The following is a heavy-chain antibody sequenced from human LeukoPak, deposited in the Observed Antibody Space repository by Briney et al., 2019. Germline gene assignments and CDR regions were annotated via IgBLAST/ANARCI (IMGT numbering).Heavy chain of an antibody. J-gene: IGHJ4*02. CDR1: GYSISSGYY. V-gene: IGHV4-38-2*02. Sequence: SQTLSLTCTVSGYSISSGYYWGWIRQPPGKGLAWIGSIYHSGSTYYNPSLKSRVTISVDTSKNQLSLKLSSVTAADTAVYYCARTHGSGSYYKGSIDYWGQGTLVTVSS. CDR3: ARTHGSGSYYKGSIDY. D-gene: IGHD3-10*01. CDR2: IYHSGST.